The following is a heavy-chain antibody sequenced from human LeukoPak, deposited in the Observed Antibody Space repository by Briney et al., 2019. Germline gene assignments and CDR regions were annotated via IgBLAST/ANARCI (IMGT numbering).Heavy chain of an antibody. Sequence: GGSLRLSCAASGFTFSSYAMSWVRQAPGKGLEWVSAISGSGGSTYYADSVKGRFTISRDNSKNTLYLQMNSLRAEDTAVYYCTKSSGSYGKVSAFDIWGQGTMVTVSS. V-gene: IGHV3-23*01. CDR3: TKSSGSYGKVSAFDI. CDR2: ISGSGGST. CDR1: GFTFSSYA. D-gene: IGHD1-26*01. J-gene: IGHJ3*02.